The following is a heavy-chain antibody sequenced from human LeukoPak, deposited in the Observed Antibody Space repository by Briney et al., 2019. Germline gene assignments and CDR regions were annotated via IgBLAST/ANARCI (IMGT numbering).Heavy chain of an antibody. CDR2: IYDSGIT. CDR3: ARAPFGSGPYLAFDF. CDR1: GGSISSYY. V-gene: IGHV4-59*01. Sequence: SEALSLTCIVSGGSISSYYWSWIRQPPGKGLEWIEYIYDSGITSYNPSLKSRVSISVDTSKNQFSLNLSPVTAADTAVYYCARAPFGSGPYLAFDFWGQGTLVAVSS. J-gene: IGHJ4*02. D-gene: IGHD2-15*01.